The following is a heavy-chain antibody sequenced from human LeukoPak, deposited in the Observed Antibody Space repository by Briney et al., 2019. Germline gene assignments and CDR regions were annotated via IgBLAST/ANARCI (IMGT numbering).Heavy chain of an antibody. D-gene: IGHD3-16*01. J-gene: IGHJ4*02. V-gene: IGHV3-48*01. CDR1: GFTFSSYS. Sequence: PGGSLRLSCAASGFTFSSYSMNWVRQAPGKGLEWVSYISSSSSTIYYADSVKGRFTVSRDNSQNTLYLQMNSLRADDTAVCYCAKDTPLCYFDYWGQGTLVTVSS. CDR2: ISSSSSTI. CDR3: AKDTPLCYFDY.